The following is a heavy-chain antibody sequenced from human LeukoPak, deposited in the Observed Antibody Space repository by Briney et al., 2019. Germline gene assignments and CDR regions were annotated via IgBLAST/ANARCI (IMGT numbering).Heavy chain of an antibody. CDR1: GGSITSYF. CDR2: IYHSGST. V-gene: IGHV4-59*01. Sequence: SETLSLTCTVSGGSITSYFWTWIRQPPGKGLEWIGYIYHSGSTNYNPSLKSRVTISADTSKSQLSLKLRSVTAVDTAVYYCAQKAPFSPEYSQHWGQGTLVTVSS. CDR3: AQKAPFSPEYSQH. D-gene: IGHD2/OR15-2a*01. J-gene: IGHJ1*01.